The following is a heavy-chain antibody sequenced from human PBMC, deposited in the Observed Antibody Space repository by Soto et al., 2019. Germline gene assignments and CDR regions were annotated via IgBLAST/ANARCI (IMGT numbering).Heavy chain of an antibody. Sequence: QVQLVESGGGVVQPGRSLRLSCAASGFTFSSYGMHWVRQAPGKGLEWVAVISYDGSNKYYADSVKGRFTISRDNSKNTLYLQMNSLRAEDTAVYYCAKERDYDLNYYYYGMDVWGQGTTVTVSS. CDR2: ISYDGSNK. CDR3: AKERDYDLNYYYYGMDV. V-gene: IGHV3-30*18. D-gene: IGHD4-17*01. CDR1: GFTFSSYG. J-gene: IGHJ6*02.